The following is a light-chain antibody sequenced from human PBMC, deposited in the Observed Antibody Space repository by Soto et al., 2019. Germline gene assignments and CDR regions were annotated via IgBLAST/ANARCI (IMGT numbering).Light chain of an antibody. V-gene: IGKV1-39*01. CDR1: QSISSY. CDR3: QQSYSTPRT. J-gene: IGKJ1*01. CDR2: AAS. Sequence: DIQMTQSPSSLSASVGDRVTITCRASQSISSYLNWYQQTPGKAPKLLIYAASSLQSGVPSRFSGSGYGTDCTLTISSLQPEDFATYYCQQSYSTPRTFGQGTKVEIK.